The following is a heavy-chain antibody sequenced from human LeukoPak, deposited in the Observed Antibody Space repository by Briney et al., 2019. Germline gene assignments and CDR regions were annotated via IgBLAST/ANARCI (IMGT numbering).Heavy chain of an antibody. Sequence: GGSLILSCAASGFTFSSYAMSGVRQAPGKGLEWVSAISGSGGSTYYADSVKGRFTICRDNSKNTLYLQMNSLRAEDTAVYYCAKDPTSSASFDFWGQGTLVTVTS. J-gene: IGHJ4*02. CDR1: GFTFSSYA. V-gene: IGHV3-23*01. D-gene: IGHD6-25*01. CDR3: AKDPTSSASFDF. CDR2: ISGSGGST.